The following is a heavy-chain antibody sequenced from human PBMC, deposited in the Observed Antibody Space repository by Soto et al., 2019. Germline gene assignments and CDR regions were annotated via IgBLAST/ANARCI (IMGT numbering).Heavy chain of an antibody. CDR2: IIPIFGTA. CDR3: ARELGLGELSWGMDV. Sequence: GASVKVSCKASGGTFSSYAISWVRQAPGQGLEWMGGIIPIFGTANYAQKFQGRVTITADESTSTAYMELSSLRSEDTAVYYCARELGLGELSWGMDVWGKGTRVTVS. D-gene: IGHD3-10*01. J-gene: IGHJ6*04. V-gene: IGHV1-69*13. CDR1: GGTFSSYA.